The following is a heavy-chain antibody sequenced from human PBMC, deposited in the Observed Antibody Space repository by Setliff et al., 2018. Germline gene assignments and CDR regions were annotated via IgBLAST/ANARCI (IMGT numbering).Heavy chain of an antibody. CDR2: IGVYTGRT. CDR3: LRLVRYCSRTTCQRTLGDEV. J-gene: IGHJ4*02. CDR1: GYTFSESI. Sequence: ASVKVSCKASGYTFSESIVSWVRQAPGQGLEWMGWIGVYTGRTSSAQKFQDWLTMMTEKSTNMAYMELRGLTSNDTAVYYCLRLVRYCSRTTCQRTLGDEVWGQGTLVTVSS. V-gene: IGHV1-18*01. D-gene: IGHD2-8*01.